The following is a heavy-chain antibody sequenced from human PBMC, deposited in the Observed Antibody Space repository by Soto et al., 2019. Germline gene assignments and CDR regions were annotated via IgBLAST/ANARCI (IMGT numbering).Heavy chain of an antibody. D-gene: IGHD3-22*01. CDR2: IDPSDSQT. J-gene: IGHJ4*02. Sequence: GESLKISCKGSGYSYAGYWITWVRQKPGKGLEWMGRIDPSDSQTYYSPSFRGHVTISATKSITTVFLQWSSLRASDTAMYYCARQIYDSDTGPNFQYYFDSWGQGTPVTVSS. CDR1: GYSYAGYW. CDR3: ARQIYDSDTGPNFQYYFDS. V-gene: IGHV5-10-1*01.